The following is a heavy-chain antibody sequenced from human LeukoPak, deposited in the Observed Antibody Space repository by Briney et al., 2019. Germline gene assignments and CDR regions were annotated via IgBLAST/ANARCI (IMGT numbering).Heavy chain of an antibody. D-gene: IGHD6-6*01. CDR1: GGTFSSYA. V-gene: IGHV1-69*06. J-gene: IGHJ6*03. CDR3: ARDLLGSSSGMYYYYMDV. CDR2: IIPIFGTA. Sequence: SVKVSCKASGGTFSSYAISWVRQAPGQGLEWMGRIIPIFGTANYAQKFQGRVTITADKSTSTAYMELSSLRSEDTAVYYRARDLLGSSSGMYYYYMDVWGRGTTVTVSS.